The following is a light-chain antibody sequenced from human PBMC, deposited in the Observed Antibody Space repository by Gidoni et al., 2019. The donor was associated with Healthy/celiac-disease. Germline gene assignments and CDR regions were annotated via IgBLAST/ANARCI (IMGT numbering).Light chain of an antibody. J-gene: IGKJ1*01. V-gene: IGKV4-1*01. CDR3: QQYYSTPRT. Sequence: DIVMTPSPDSLAVSLGVRATINCKYSQSVLYSSKKEKYLAWYQHNPGQPPKLLIYWASTRESGVADRFSGSGSGTDFTLTISSLQAEDVVVYYCQQYYSTPRTFGQGTKVEIK. CDR2: WAS. CDR1: QSVLYSSKKEKY.